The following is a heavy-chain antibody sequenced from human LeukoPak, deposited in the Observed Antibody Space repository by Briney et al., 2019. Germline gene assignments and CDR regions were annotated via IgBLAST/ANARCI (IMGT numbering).Heavy chain of an antibody. CDR3: ARTYYYDSSGSDWFDP. D-gene: IGHD3-22*01. CDR2: IWYDGSNK. Sequence: GRSLRLSCAASGFTFSSYAMHWVRQAPGKGLEWVAVIWYDGSNKYYADSVKGRFTISRDNSKNTLYLQMNSLRAEDTAVYYCARTYYYDSSGSDWFDPWGQGTLVTVSS. CDR1: GFTFSSYA. J-gene: IGHJ5*02. V-gene: IGHV3-33*08.